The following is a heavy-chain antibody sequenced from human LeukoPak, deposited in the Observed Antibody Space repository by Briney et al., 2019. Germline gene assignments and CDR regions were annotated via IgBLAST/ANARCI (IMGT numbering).Heavy chain of an antibody. Sequence: PGGSLRLSCAASGFTFSSYGMHGVRHAPGERLEWGAVIWYDGSNKYYADSVKGRFTISRDNSKNTLYLQMNSLRAEDTAVYYCARVSDFWSGYSPDYWGQGTLVTVSS. CDR3: ARVSDFWSGYSPDY. J-gene: IGHJ4*02. V-gene: IGHV3-33*01. D-gene: IGHD3-3*01. CDR1: GFTFSSYG. CDR2: IWYDGSNK.